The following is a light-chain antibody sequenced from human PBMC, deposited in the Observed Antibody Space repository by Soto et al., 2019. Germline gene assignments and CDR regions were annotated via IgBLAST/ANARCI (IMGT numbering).Light chain of an antibody. V-gene: IGLV2-14*01. J-gene: IGLJ1*01. CDR2: EVG. CDR3: ASYTSSGTFV. CDR1: SSDVGAYNY. Sequence: QSVLTQRASVSGSPGQSITISCTGTSSDVGAYNYVSWYQQRPGKAPKLMIYEVGSRPSGVSNRFSASKSDNTASLTISGLQAEDEADYYCASYTSSGTFVFGTGTKVTVL.